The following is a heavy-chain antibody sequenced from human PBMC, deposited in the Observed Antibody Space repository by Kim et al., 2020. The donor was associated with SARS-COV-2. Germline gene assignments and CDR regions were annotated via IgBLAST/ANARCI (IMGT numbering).Heavy chain of an antibody. CDR3: AKTSRSGRFGCMDV. J-gene: IGHJ6*02. D-gene: IGHD3-10*01. V-gene: IGHV3-23*01. Sequence: ADSVKRRFTISRDNSKNTLYLQMSSLRAEDTAVYYCAKTSRSGRFGCMDVWGQGTTVTVSS.